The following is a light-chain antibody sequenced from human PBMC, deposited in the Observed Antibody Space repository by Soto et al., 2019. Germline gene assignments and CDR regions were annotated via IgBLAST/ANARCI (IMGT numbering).Light chain of an antibody. V-gene: IGKV3-15*01. CDR2: DAS. CDR1: QSVSSD. CDR3: QQYKLWYT. J-gene: IGKJ2*01. Sequence: EIVMTQSPATLSVSPGERATLSCRASQSVSSDLAWYQQKPGQAPRLLIYDASTRATGNPARFSGSGSGTEFTLTISSLQSEDFAVYYCQQYKLWYTFAQGTKLEIK.